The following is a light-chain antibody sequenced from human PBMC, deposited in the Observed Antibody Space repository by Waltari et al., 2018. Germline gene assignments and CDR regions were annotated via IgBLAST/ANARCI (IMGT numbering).Light chain of an antibody. CDR1: SSYVGCYNY. CDR2: DVS. Sequence: QSALPQPASVSGSPGQSITISCTGTSSYVGCYNYVSWYQQHPGKAPRLMIYDVSNRPSGVSNRFSGSKSGNTASLTISGLQAEDEADYHCSSYTSSSTLIFGGGTKLTVL. J-gene: IGLJ2*01. V-gene: IGLV2-14*03. CDR3: SSYTSSSTLI.